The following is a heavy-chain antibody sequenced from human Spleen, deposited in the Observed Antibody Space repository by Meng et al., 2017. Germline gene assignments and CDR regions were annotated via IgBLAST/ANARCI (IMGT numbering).Heavy chain of an antibody. V-gene: IGHV4-34*01. Sequence: QVCLQRWGQVLLTPPETLSLTCVVSGVSFSDYYWSWIRQPPGKGLEWIGEINHSGSTNYNPSLESRATISVDTSQNNLSLKLSSVTAADSAVYYCARGPTTMAHDFDYWGQGTLVTVSS. D-gene: IGHD4-11*01. CDR3: ARGPTTMAHDFDY. J-gene: IGHJ4*02. CDR1: GVSFSDYY. CDR2: INHSGST.